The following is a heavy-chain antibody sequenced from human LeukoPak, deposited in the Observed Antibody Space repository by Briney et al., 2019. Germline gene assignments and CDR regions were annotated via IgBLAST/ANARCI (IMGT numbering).Heavy chain of an antibody. V-gene: IGHV4-39*07. CDR3: AAEKQLVGLIP. CDR2: IFYSGST. Sequence: PSETLSLTCTVSGGSISTSNYYWGWIRQPPGKGLEWIGNIFYSGSTYYSPSLRSRVTISLDTSRNQFSLKLSSVTAADTAVYYCAAEKQLVGLIPWGQGTLVTVSS. J-gene: IGHJ5*02. CDR1: GGSISTSNYY. D-gene: IGHD6-6*01.